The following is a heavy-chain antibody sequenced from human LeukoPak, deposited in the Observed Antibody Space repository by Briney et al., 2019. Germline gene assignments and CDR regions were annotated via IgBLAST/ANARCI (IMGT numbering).Heavy chain of an antibody. V-gene: IGHV4-61*02. CDR2: IYTSGST. CDR3: AREYYDYVWGSYRREIDY. CDR1: GGSISSGSYY. D-gene: IGHD3-16*02. J-gene: IGHJ4*02. Sequence: SETLSFTCTVSGGSISSGSYYWSWIRQPAGKGLEWIGRIYTSGSTNYNPSLKSRVTISVDTSKNQFSLKLSSVTAADTAVYYCAREYYDYVWGSYRREIDYWGQGTLVTVSS.